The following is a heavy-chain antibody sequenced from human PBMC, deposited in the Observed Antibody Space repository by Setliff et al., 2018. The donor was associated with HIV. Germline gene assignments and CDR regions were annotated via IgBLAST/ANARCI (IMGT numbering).Heavy chain of an antibody. J-gene: IGHJ5*02. V-gene: IGHV3-66*02. CDR1: GFSVRSNY. CDR2: LATDESVT. D-gene: IGHD6-19*01. CDR3: AREGGSSGHAGYFDP. Sequence: SGGSLRLSCAASGFSVRSNYMTWVRQALGKGLEYVSVLATDESVTNYADSVRGRFTISRDDSKNTLFLQMNSLRVDDTAVYYCAREGGSSGHAGYFDPWGQGTLVTVSS.